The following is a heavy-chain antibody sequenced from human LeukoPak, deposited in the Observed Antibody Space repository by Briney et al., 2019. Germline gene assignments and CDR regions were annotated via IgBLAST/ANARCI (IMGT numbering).Heavy chain of an antibody. D-gene: IGHD6-13*01. CDR3: AREVAAATDDY. CDR1: GFTFSSYS. V-gene: IGHV3-21*01. Sequence: GGSLRLSCAASGFTFSSYSMNWVSQAPGKGLEWVSSISGSSSYIYYADSVKGRFTISRDNAKNSLYLQMNSLRAEDTAVYYCAREVAAATDDYWGQGTLVTVSS. J-gene: IGHJ4*02. CDR2: ISGSSSYI.